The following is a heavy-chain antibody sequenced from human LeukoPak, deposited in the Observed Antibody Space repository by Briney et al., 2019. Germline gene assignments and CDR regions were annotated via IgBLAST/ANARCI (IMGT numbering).Heavy chain of an antibody. D-gene: IGHD3-10*01. CDR1: GYTFTSYD. CDR2: MNPNSGNT. CDR3: ARSNHYGSGELLYYYYYYYMDV. V-gene: IGHV1-8*01. J-gene: IGHJ6*03. Sequence: ASVKVSCKASGYTFTSYDINWVRQATRQGLEWMGWMNPNSGNTGYAQKFQGRVTMTRNTSISTAYMELSSLRSEDTAVYYCARSNHYGSGELLYYYYYYYMDVWGKGTTVTISS.